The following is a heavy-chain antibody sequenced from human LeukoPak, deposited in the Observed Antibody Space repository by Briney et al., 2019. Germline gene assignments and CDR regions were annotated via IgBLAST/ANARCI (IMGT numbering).Heavy chain of an antibody. D-gene: IGHD6-19*01. CDR3: ARKPSSGWLLGP. Sequence: GGSLRLSCAASGFTFSTYSMTWVRQAPGKGLEWVSSISSGSDYIFYADSVQGRFTISRDNAKNSLYLQMNSLRAEDTAVYYCARKPSSGWLLGPWGQGTLVTVSS. CDR1: GFTFSTYS. J-gene: IGHJ5*02. CDR2: ISSGSDYI. V-gene: IGHV3-21*01.